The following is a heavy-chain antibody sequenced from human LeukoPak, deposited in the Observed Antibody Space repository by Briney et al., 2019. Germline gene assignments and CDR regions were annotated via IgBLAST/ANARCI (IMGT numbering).Heavy chain of an antibody. CDR1: GGSISSYY. CDR3: ARHSIVGQWLVPFDY. D-gene: IGHD6-19*01. Sequence: SETLSLTCTVSGGSISSYYWSWVRQPPGKGLEWIGDIYYSGSTNYSPSLKSRVTISVDTSKNQFSLKLSSVTAADTAVYYCARHSIVGQWLVPFDYWGQGTLVTVSS. J-gene: IGHJ4*02. V-gene: IGHV4-59*08. CDR2: IYYSGST.